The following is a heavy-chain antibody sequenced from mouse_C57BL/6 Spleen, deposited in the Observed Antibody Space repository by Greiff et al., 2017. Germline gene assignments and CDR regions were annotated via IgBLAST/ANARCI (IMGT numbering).Heavy chain of an antibody. CDR2: INPGSGGT. V-gene: IGHV1-54*01. CDR1: GYAFTNYL. CDR3: SRRGPIYYYGLDY. D-gene: IGHD1-1*01. J-gene: IGHJ2*01. Sequence: VQLQESGAELVRPGTSVKVSCKASGYAFTNYLIEWVKQRPGQGLEWIGVINPGSGGTNYNEKFKSKATLTVDKSSSTAYMQLSSLTSEDSPVYYCSRRGPIYYYGLDYWGQGTTLTVSS.